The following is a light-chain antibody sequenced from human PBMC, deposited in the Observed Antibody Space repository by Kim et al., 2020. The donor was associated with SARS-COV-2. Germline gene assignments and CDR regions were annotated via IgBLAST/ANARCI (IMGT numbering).Light chain of an antibody. J-gene: IGKJ4*01. CDR1: QSIGTY. V-gene: IGKV1-39*01. Sequence: DIQMTQSPSSLAASVGDRVTIACRASQSIGTYLNWYQHKPGKAPKLLIYAASSLQSGVPSRFSGSGSGTDFTLTISSLQPEDFVTYYCQQSHTAPLLTFGGGTKLEI. CDR2: AAS. CDR3: QQSHTAPLLT.